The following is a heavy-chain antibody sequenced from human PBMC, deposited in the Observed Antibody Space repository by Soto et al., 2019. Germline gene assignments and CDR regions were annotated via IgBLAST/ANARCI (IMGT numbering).Heavy chain of an antibody. D-gene: IGHD4-17*01. Sequence: GGSLRLSCAASGFTFSSYAMSWVRQAPGKGLEWVSAISGSGGSTYYADSVKGRFTISRDNSKNTLYLQMNSLRAEDTAVYYCAKDAVSGDYGHYRYFDYWGQRTLVTVSS. CDR3: AKDAVSGDYGHYRYFDY. J-gene: IGHJ4*02. CDR2: ISGSGGST. V-gene: IGHV3-23*01. CDR1: GFTFSSYA.